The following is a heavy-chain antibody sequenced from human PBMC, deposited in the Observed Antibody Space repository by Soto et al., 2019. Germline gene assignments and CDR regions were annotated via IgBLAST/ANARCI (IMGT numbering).Heavy chain of an antibody. CDR3: AKALVGEVGATDY. D-gene: IGHD1-26*01. J-gene: IGHJ4*02. CDR1: GFTFSNYA. CDR2: ITRTDST. V-gene: IGHV3-23*01. Sequence: LRLSCTASGFTFSNYAMSWVRQAPGKGLEWVSAITRTDSTYYADSVKGRFTISRDNSRNTLYLQMNSLGAEDAALYYCAKALVGEVGATDYWGQGTLVTVSS.